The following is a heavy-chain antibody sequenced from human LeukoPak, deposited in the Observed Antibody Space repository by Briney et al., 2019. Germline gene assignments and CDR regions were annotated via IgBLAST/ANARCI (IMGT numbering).Heavy chain of an antibody. CDR2: VSYHGGET. D-gene: IGHD3-10*01. CDR3: AKDHSSGSYYKYYYYYYMDV. Sequence: QTGGSLRLSCEASGFTFSSFGMHWVRQSPGKGLEWVAVVSYHGGETFYRDSVKGRFTISRDNSKNTLFLQMNSLRIEDTAVYYCAKDHSSGSYYKYYYYYYMDVWGKGTTVTVSS. CDR1: GFTFSSFG. V-gene: IGHV3-30*18. J-gene: IGHJ6*03.